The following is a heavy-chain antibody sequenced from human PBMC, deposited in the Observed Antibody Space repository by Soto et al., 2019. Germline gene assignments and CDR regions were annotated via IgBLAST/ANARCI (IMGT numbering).Heavy chain of an antibody. D-gene: IGHD2-2*01. Sequence: QVQLVESGGGVVQPGRSLRLSCAASGFTFSAYAIHWVRQAPGKGLEWVAAISYDGSNKYYADSVKGRFTISRDNSRNTLYLQMNSLRVEDTAMYYCVMSVRTHSGGQGTLVTVSS. V-gene: IGHV3-30-3*01. J-gene: IGHJ4*02. CDR2: ISYDGSNK. CDR3: VMSVRTHS. CDR1: GFTFSAYA.